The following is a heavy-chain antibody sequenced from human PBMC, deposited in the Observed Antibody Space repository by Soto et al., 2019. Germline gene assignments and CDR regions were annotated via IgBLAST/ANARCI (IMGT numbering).Heavy chain of an antibody. CDR3: AKDGIQLWPRYYFDF. J-gene: IGHJ4*02. Sequence: HVQLVQSEAEVKKPGASVQVSCKASGYSFTIYSMHWVRQVPGQGPEWMGKINPTSGSTSYAQKFKDKVTMTRDMSSNTLYIQLSSLTSEDTAVYYCAKDGIQLWPRYYFDFWGQGTLVIVSS. V-gene: IGHV1-46*01. CDR1: GYSFTIYS. D-gene: IGHD5-18*01. CDR2: INPTSGST.